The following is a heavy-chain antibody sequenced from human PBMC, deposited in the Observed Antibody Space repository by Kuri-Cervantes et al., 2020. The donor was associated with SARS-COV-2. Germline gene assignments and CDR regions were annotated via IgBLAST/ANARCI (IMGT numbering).Heavy chain of an antibody. V-gene: IGHV4-34*01. D-gene: IGHD2-2*01. CDR2: INHSGST. CDR1: GGSYSGYY. J-gene: IGHJ5*02. CDR3: ARGRIAVVPAAKAFDP. Sequence: SETLSLTCAVYGGSYSGYYWSWIRQPPGKGLEWIGEINHSGSTNYDPSLKSRVTISVDTSKNQFSLKLSSVTAVDTAVYYCARGRIAVVPAAKAFDPWGQGTLVTVSS.